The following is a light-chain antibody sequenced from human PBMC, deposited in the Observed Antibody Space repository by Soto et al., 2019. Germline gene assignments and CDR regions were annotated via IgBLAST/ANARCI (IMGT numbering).Light chain of an antibody. Sequence: DIVLTQSPDSLAVSLGERATINCKSSQSVLYSPNNKNYLAWYQQKPGQPPKLLIYWASTRESGVPDRFSGSGSGTDFTLTISSLQAEDVAVYYCQQYYDAPQTFGQGTKVEI. CDR1: QSVLYSPNNKNY. J-gene: IGKJ1*01. V-gene: IGKV4-1*01. CDR3: QQYYDAPQT. CDR2: WAS.